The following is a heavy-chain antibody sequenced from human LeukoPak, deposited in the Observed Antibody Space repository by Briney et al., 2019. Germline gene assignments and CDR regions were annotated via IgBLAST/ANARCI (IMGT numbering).Heavy chain of an antibody. Sequence: ASVKVSCKASGYTFTGNYMHWVRQAPGQGLEYMGYIDPNSGGTYYIQKFQGRVTMTRDMSINTAYAELSSLTSDDTAVYYCARGGGTVAPAPWVPFAYWGQGTLVTVSS. CDR1: GYTFTGNY. V-gene: IGHV1-2*02. J-gene: IGHJ4*02. CDR2: IDPNSGGT. D-gene: IGHD4-11*01. CDR3: ARGGGTVAPAPWVPFAY.